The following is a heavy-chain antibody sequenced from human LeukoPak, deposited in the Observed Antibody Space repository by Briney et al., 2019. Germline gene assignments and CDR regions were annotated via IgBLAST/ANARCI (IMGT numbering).Heavy chain of an antibody. D-gene: IGHD5-18*01. CDR2: INPSGGST. J-gene: IGHJ4*02. Sequence: GASVKVSCKASGYTFTSYYMHWVRQAPGQGLEWMGIINPSGGSTSYAQKFQGRVTMTRDTSTSTVYMELSSLRSEDTAVYYCARDGLLRDTPEYYFDYWGQGTLVNVSS. V-gene: IGHV1-46*01. CDR3: ARDGLLRDTPEYYFDY. CDR1: GYTFTSYY.